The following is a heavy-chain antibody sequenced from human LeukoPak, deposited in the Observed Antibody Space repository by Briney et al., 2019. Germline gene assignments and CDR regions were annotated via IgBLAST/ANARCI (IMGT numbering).Heavy chain of an antibody. D-gene: IGHD5-18*01. Sequence: GGSLRLSCAASGFTFSSYSMNWVRQAPGKGLGWVSYISSSGSTIYYADSMKGRFTTSRDNAKNSLYLQMNSLRAEDTAVYYCARDYNYGFDYWGQGTLVTVSS. CDR1: GFTFSSYS. CDR3: ARDYNYGFDY. V-gene: IGHV3-48*01. CDR2: ISSSGSTI. J-gene: IGHJ4*02.